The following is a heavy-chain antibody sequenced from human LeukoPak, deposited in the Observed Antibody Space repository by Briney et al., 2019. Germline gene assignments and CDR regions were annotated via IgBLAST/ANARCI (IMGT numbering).Heavy chain of an antibody. CDR2: IYYSGTT. V-gene: IGHV4-39*01. CDR1: GGSISSSSYY. D-gene: IGHD3-9*01. Sequence: SETLSLTCTVSGGSISSSSYYWGWIRQPPGKGLEWIGSIYYSGTTYYSPSLKSRVIISVDTSKNQFSLKMTSVTAADTALYHCAPGSPSTGYYQYWDEGTLVTVSS. CDR3: APGSPSTGYYQY. J-gene: IGHJ4*02.